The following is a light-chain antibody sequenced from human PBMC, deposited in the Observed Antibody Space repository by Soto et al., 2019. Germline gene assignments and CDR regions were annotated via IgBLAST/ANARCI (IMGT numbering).Light chain of an antibody. V-gene: IGLV2-14*01. CDR2: QVT. CDR1: SSDLAIYNY. Sequence: QSVLTQPASVSGSPGRSITISCTGTSSDLAIYNYVSWYQQQPGKATNLMIYQVTNRPSGVSTRFSGSRSGNTASLPISGPQAEDQADYYCSSYTDSSNYVFGTGTKVTVL. J-gene: IGLJ1*01. CDR3: SSYTDSSNYV.